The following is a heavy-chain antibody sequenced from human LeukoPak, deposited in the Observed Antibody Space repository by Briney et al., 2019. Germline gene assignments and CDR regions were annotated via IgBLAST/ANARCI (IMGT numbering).Heavy chain of an antibody. CDR3: ARDPTARGYYYDSSGYYYGGAFDI. V-gene: IGHV3-30*04. CDR1: GFTFSSYA. J-gene: IGHJ3*02. CDR2: ISYDGSNK. D-gene: IGHD3-22*01. Sequence: GGSLRLSCAASGFTFSSYAMHWVRQAPGKGLEWVAVISYDGSNKYYADSVKGRFTISRDNSKNTLYLQMNSLRAEDTAVYYCARDPTARGYYYDSSGYYYGGAFDIWGQGTMVTVSS.